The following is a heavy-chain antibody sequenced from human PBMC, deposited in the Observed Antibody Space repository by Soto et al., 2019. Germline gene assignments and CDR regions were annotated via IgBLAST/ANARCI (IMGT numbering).Heavy chain of an antibody. J-gene: IGHJ4*02. Sequence: QVQLVESGGGVVQPGRSLRLSCAASGFTFSSYAMHWVRQAPGKGLEWVAVISYDGSNKYYADSVKGRFTISRDNSKNTLYLQRNSLRAEDTAVYYCAREDFDYWGQGTLVTVSS. CDR3: AREDFDY. V-gene: IGHV3-30-3*01. CDR2: ISYDGSNK. CDR1: GFTFSSYA.